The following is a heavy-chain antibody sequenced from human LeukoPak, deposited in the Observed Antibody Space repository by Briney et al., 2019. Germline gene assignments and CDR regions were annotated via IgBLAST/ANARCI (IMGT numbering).Heavy chain of an antibody. Sequence: SETLSLTCTVSGGSISSYYWSWIRQPPGKGLEWIGYIYYSGSTKYNPALKSRVTISVDTSKNQFSLKLNSVTAADTAVYYCARDRKQWLRGPFDPWGQGTLVTVSS. D-gene: IGHD6-19*01. CDR3: ARDRKQWLRGPFDP. V-gene: IGHV4-59*01. J-gene: IGHJ5*02. CDR1: GGSISSYY. CDR2: IYYSGST.